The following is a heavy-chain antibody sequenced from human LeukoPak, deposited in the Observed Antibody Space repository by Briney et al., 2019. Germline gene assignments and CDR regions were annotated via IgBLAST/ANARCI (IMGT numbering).Heavy chain of an antibody. V-gene: IGHV3-30*02. Sequence: GGSLRLSCAASGFTFSSYGMHWVRQAPGKGLEWVAFIRYDGSNKYYADSVKGRFTISRDNSKNTLYLQMNSLRAKDTAVYYCANVYSSRWYQSDYWGQGTLVTVSS. J-gene: IGHJ4*02. D-gene: IGHD6-13*01. CDR1: GFTFSSYG. CDR2: IRYDGSNK. CDR3: ANVYSSRWYQSDY.